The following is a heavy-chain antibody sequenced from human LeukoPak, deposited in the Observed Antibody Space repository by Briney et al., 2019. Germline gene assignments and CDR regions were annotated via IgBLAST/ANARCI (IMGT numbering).Heavy chain of an antibody. CDR3: ARVAAPGDPEYFQH. Sequence: GGSLRLSCAASGFTFSSYWMSWVRQAPGKGLEWVANIKQDGSEKYYVDSVKGRFTISRDNAKNSLYLQMNSLRAEDTAVYYCARVAAPGDPEYFQHWGQGTLVTVSS. J-gene: IGHJ1*01. CDR1: GFTFSSYW. CDR2: IKQDGSEK. V-gene: IGHV3-7*01. D-gene: IGHD6-6*01.